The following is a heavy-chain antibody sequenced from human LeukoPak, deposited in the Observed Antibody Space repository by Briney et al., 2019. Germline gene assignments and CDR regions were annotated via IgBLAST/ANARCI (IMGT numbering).Heavy chain of an antibody. J-gene: IGHJ4*02. Sequence: GASVKVSCKAFGYTFTSNYMHWVRQAPGQGPEWMGVISPSGGSTTYAQKFQGRVTLTRDMSTSTDYLELSSLRSEDTAVYYCARDLNGSGSWERRGFDYWGQGTLVTVSS. D-gene: IGHD3-10*01. CDR2: ISPSGGST. V-gene: IGHV1-46*01. CDR3: ARDLNGSGSWERRGFDY. CDR1: GYTFTSNY.